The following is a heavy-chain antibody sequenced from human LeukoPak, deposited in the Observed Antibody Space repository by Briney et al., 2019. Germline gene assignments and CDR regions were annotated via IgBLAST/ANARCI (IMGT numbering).Heavy chain of an antibody. D-gene: IGHD3-10*01. CDR3: AKDQGRDRNNYFDY. Sequence: GGSLRLSCAASGFTFSSYAMSWVRQAPEKGLEWVATISGSGGGTYYADSVKGRFTISRDDSENTLYLQMNSLRAEDTTVYYCAKDQGRDRNNYFDYWGQGNLVTVSS. CDR1: GFTFSSYA. J-gene: IGHJ4*02. CDR2: ISGSGGGT. V-gene: IGHV3-23*01.